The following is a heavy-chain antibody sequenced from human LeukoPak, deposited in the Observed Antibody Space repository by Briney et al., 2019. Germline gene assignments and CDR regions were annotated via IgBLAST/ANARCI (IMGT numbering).Heavy chain of an antibody. CDR1: GFTFSNYW. D-gene: IGHD1-26*01. CDR3: ARGGGELTIDY. Sequence: GGSLRLSCAASGFTFSNYWMSWVRQAPGKGLEWVSYISSSCSTIYYADSVKGRFTISRDNAKNSLYLQMNSLRAEDTAVYYCARGGGELTIDYWGQGTLVTVSS. J-gene: IGHJ4*02. V-gene: IGHV3-48*04. CDR2: ISSSCSTI.